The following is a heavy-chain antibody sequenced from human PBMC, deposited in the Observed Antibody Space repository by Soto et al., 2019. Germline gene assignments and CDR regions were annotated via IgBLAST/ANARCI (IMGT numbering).Heavy chain of an antibody. CDR3: AKATTNGGWFNPFDS. CDR2: LSGSGTST. D-gene: IGHD6-19*01. J-gene: IGHJ4*02. V-gene: IGHV3-23*01. Sequence: GSLGLACGSSGFSFVNYAMNCVRQAPGKGLEWVSGLSGSGTSTYYADSVKGRFTISRDNSRDTLFLQMNSLTADDTAVYYCAKATTNGGWFNPFDSWGQGALVTVSS. CDR1: GFSFVNYA.